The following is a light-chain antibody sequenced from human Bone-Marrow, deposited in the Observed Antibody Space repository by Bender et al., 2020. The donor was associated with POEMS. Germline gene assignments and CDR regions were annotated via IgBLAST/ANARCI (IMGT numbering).Light chain of an antibody. V-gene: IGLV2-23*02. J-gene: IGLJ3*02. CDR1: NRDVGTYDL. CDR2: EVT. Sequence: QSALTQPASVSGSPGQSITISCTGTNRDVGTYDLVSWYQQHPGKAPKLIIYEVTKLPSGVSNRFSGSKSGNTASLTISVLQADDEADYDCCSYAGSSSWVFGGGTKLTVL. CDR3: CSYAGSSSWV.